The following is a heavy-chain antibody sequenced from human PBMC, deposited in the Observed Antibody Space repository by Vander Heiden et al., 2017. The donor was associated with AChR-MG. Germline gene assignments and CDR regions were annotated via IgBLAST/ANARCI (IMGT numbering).Heavy chain of an antibody. CDR3: ARPCGGDCADAFDI. J-gene: IGHJ3*02. V-gene: IGHV1-18*01. D-gene: IGHD2-21*02. CDR1: GYPFPSYG. CDR2: ISAYNGNT. Sequence: QVQLVQSGAEVKKPGASVKVSCRASGYPFPSYGISWVRQAPGQGLEWMGWISAYNGNTNYAQKLQGRVTMTTDTSTSTAYMELRSLRSDDTAVYYCARPCGGDCADAFDIWGQGTMVTVSS.